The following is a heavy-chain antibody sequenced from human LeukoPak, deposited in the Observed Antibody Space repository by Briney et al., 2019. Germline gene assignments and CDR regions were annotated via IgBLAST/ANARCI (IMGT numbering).Heavy chain of an antibody. CDR3: ARGSGGSYPRWYFDL. J-gene: IGHJ2*01. CDR2: IYTSGST. Sequence: PSETLPLTCTVSGGSISSGSYYWSWIRQPAGKGLEWIGRIYTSGSTNYNPSLKSRVTISVDTSKNQFSLKLSSVTAADTAVYYCARGSGGSYPRWYFDLWGRGTLVTVSS. CDR1: GGSISSGSYY. V-gene: IGHV4-61*02. D-gene: IGHD1-26*01.